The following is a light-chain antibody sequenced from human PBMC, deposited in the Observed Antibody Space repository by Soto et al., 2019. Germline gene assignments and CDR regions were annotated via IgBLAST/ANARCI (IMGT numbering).Light chain of an antibody. Sequence: EVVLTQSLAALSVSPGERVTLSCRASQSVDINLAWYQQKPGQAPRLLIYGASTRATDMSGTFSGRGSGTEFTLTISNLRPEDFAVYYCQQYRSWPRTFGQGTKVDIK. CDR3: QQYRSWPRT. V-gene: IGKV3-15*01. CDR1: QSVDIN. J-gene: IGKJ1*01. CDR2: GAS.